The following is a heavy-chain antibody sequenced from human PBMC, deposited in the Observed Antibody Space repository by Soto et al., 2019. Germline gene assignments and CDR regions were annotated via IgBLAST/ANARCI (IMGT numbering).Heavy chain of an antibody. Sequence: PGGSLRLSCTVSGFIFSRLAMNWVRQAPGKGLEWVASLSTDSNYIYYADSVKGRFTVSRDNAKDSLYLQMDSLTGEDTAIYYCVTNVVVVSAADSWGQGTLVTVSS. J-gene: IGHJ5*02. D-gene: IGHD2-15*01. V-gene: IGHV3-21*01. CDR1: GFIFSRLA. CDR2: LSTDSNYI. CDR3: VTNVVVVSAADS.